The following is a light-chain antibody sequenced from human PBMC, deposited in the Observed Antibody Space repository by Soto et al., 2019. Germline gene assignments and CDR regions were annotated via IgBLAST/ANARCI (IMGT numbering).Light chain of an antibody. CDR3: GSYACSYPV. J-gene: IGLJ2*01. Sequence: QSALTQPRSVSGSPGQSVTISCTGTSSDVGRYNFVSWYQQHPGKAPKLIVYDVSTRPSGVPDRFSGSKSGNTASLTISGLQAEDEADYSCGSYACSYPVFGGGTKLTVL. V-gene: IGLV2-11*01. CDR1: SSDVGRYNF. CDR2: DVS.